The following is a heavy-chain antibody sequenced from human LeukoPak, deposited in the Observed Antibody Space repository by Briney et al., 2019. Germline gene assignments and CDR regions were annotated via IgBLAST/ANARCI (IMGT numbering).Heavy chain of an antibody. Sequence: PSETLSLTCTVSGGSISSYYWSWIRQPPGKGLEWIGYIYYSGSTNYNPSLKSRVTISVDTFKNQFSLKLSSVTAADTAVYYCARDAEAAAGTSPNWFDPWGQGTLVTVSS. V-gene: IGHV4-59*01. D-gene: IGHD6-13*01. CDR2: IYYSGST. CDR3: ARDAEAAAGTSPNWFDP. CDR1: GGSISSYY. J-gene: IGHJ5*02.